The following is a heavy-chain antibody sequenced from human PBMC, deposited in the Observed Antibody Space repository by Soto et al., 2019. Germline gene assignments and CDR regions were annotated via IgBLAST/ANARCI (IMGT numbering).Heavy chain of an antibody. J-gene: IGHJ3*02. V-gene: IGHV3-30*18. Sequence: PGGSLRLSCAASGFTFSSYSMHWVRQAPGKGLGWVAVISYDGSNKYYAGSVKGRFTISRDNSKNTLYLQMNSLRAEDTAVYYCAKAKLQWELCDAFDIWGQGTMVTVSS. CDR3: AKAKLQWELCDAFDI. CDR1: GFTFSSYS. D-gene: IGHD1-26*01. CDR2: ISYDGSNK.